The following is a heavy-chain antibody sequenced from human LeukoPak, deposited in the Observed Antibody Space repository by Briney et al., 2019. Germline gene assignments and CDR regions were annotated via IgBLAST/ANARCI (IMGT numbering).Heavy chain of an antibody. J-gene: IGHJ6*02. CDR1: GGSISSYY. D-gene: IGHD6-13*01. V-gene: IGHV4-59*01. CDR2: IYYSGST. Sequence: PSETLSLTCTVSGGSISSYYWSWIRQPPGKGLEWIGHIYYSGSTNYNPSLKSRVTISVDTSKNQFSLKLSSVTAADTAVYYCARDGYSAYYYGMDVWGQGTTVAVSS. CDR3: ARDGYSAYYYGMDV.